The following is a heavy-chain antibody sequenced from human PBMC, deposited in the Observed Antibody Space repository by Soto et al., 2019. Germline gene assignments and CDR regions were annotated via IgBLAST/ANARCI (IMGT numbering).Heavy chain of an antibody. D-gene: IGHD1-1*01. CDR3: ARAPTSATGTCWFDP. CDR1: GYTFISYG. J-gene: IGHJ5*02. Sequence: ASVKVSCKASGYTFISYGIHWVRQAPGQSLEWMGWINAGNGDTKYSQKFQGRVTITRDTSANTAYMELSSLRYEDTAVYYCARAPTSATGTCWFDPWGQRTLVTVSS. CDR2: INAGNGDT. V-gene: IGHV1-3*01.